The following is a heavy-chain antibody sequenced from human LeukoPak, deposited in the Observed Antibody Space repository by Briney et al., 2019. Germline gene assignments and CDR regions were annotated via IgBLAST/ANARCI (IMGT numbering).Heavy chain of an antibody. V-gene: IGHV3-21*01. CDR2: ISSSSSYT. CDR1: GFTFSSYS. J-gene: IGHJ6*02. D-gene: IGHD3-10*01. Sequence: PGGSLRLSWAASGFTFSSYSMNWVRQAPGKGLEWVSSISSSSSYTYYADSVKGRFTISRDNAKNSLYLQMNSLRAEDTAVYYCARDGSGSYYNPWEYYGMDVWGQGTTVSVSS. CDR3: ARDGSGSYYNPWEYYGMDV.